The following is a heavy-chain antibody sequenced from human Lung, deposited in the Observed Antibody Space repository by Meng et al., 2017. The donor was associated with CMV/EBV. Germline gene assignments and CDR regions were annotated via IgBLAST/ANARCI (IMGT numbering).Heavy chain of an antibody. J-gene: IGHJ4*02. D-gene: IGHD2/OR15-2a*01. CDR2: ISYDGNN. CDR3: AREGPDYNSSYFDY. Sequence: QVQLGAAGGGVVRPGRSRRLSWAASGFTFRTYAMHWVRQAPGKWLEWMTIISYDGNNKYADSVKGRFTISRDNSKNTLYLQMNSLRTEDTAVYYCAREGPDYNSSYFDYWGQGTLVTVSS. CDR1: GFTFRTYA. V-gene: IGHV3-30-3*01.